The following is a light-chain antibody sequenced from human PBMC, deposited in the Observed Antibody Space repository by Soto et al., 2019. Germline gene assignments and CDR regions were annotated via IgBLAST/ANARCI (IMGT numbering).Light chain of an antibody. CDR2: SDN. CDR3: ATWDDSLHGVI. CDR1: SSNVGSNA. V-gene: IGLV1-44*01. J-gene: IGLJ2*01. Sequence: QSVLTQPPSASGTPGQRGTISCSGSSSNVGSNAVCWYHQVPGTAPKLLIYSDNQRPSGVPDRFSGSRSGTSASLAISGLQSGDAADYYCATWDDSLHGVIFGGGTKLTVL.